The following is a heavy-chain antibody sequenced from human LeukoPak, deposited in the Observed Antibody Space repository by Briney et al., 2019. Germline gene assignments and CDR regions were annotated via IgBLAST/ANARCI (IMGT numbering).Heavy chain of an antibody. J-gene: IGHJ4*02. D-gene: IGHD4-17*01. V-gene: IGHV3-7*01. CDR2: IKQDGGQI. CDR3: ARLGARQMLEY. Sequence: GGSLRLSCAASEFTFSSYWMSWVRQAPGKGLEWVANIKQDGGQIYYLESVKGRFTVSRDNAKSSLYLQMNSLRAEDTAVYYCARLGARQMLEYWGQGTLVTVSS. CDR1: EFTFSSYW.